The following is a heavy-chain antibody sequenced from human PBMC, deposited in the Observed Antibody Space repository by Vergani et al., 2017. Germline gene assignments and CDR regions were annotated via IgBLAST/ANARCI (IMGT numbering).Heavy chain of an antibody. CDR3: TRGSRIVVVPVAYYYYGMDV. V-gene: IGHV3-49*04. D-gene: IGHD2-2*01. J-gene: IGHJ6*02. Sequence: EVQLVESGGGLVQPGRSLRLSCTASGFTFGDYAMSWVRQAPGKGLEWVGFIRSKAYGGTTEYAASVKGRFTISRDDSKSIAYRQMNSLKTEDTAVYYCTRGSRIVVVPVAYYYYGMDVWGQGTTVTVSS. CDR2: IRSKAYGGTT. CDR1: GFTFGDYA.